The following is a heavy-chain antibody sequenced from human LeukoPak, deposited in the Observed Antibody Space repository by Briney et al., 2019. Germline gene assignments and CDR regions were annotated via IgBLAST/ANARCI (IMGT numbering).Heavy chain of an antibody. J-gene: IGHJ4*02. CDR1: GFTFSSYG. CDR3: AKGLRGDLPTASDY. Sequence: GGSLRLSCAASGFTFSSYGMHWVRQAPGKGLEWVALISYDGSDIYYADSVKGRFTISRDNSKKTLYLQMNSLRHEDTAVYYCAKGLRGDLPTASDYWGQGTLVTVSS. D-gene: IGHD3-16*01. V-gene: IGHV3-30*18. CDR2: ISYDGSDI.